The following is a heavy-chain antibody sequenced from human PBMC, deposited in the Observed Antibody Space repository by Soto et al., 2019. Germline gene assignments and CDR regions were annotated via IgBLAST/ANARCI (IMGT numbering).Heavy chain of an antibody. Sequence: QVQLVQSGAEVKKPGSSVKVSCKASGGTFSSYSINWVRQAPGQGLEWMGEIIPIFGTANYAQKSQGRVTITADESTSTASIELSSLRSEDTAGYYCARDGGRHSGGIDYWGQGTLVTVSS. J-gene: IGHJ4*02. CDR2: IIPIFGTA. CDR3: ARDGGRHSGGIDY. D-gene: IGHD1-26*01. V-gene: IGHV1-69*01. CDR1: GGTFSSYS.